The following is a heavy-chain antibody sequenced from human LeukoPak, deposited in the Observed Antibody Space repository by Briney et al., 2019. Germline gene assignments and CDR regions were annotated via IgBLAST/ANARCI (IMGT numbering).Heavy chain of an antibody. D-gene: IGHD3-10*01. CDR1: GFTFTTYW. CDR2: IKQDGREK. Sequence: GGSLRLSCAASGFTFTTYWMGWVRQAPGKGLEWLANIKQDGREKYYVDSVKGRFTISRDNAKNSLYPQMNSLRAEDTAVYYCARDLSRSYYYGSGSYSDWGQGTLVTVSS. CDR3: ARDLSRSYYYGSGSYSD. V-gene: IGHV3-7*05. J-gene: IGHJ4*02.